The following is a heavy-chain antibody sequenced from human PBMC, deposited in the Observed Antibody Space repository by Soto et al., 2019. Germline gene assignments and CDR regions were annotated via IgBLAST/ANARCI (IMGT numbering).Heavy chain of an antibody. CDR2: ISWNSGSI. CDR3: AKEASFYDSSGYYFAPLAYYYYYGMDV. CDR1: GFTFDDYA. V-gene: IGHV3-9*01. Sequence: GGSLRLSCAASGFTFDDYAMHWVRQAPGEGLEWVSGISWNSGSIGYADSVKGRFTISRDNAKNSLYLQMNSLRAEDTALYYCAKEASFYDSSGYYFAPLAYYYYYGMDVWGQGTTVTVSS. D-gene: IGHD3-22*01. J-gene: IGHJ6*02.